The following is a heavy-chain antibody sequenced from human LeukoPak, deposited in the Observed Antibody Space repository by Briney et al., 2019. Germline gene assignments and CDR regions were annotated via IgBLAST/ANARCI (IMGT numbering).Heavy chain of an antibody. CDR3: ARAKFSAYTGNPGARKSSYDMDV. V-gene: IGHV3-74*01. CDR2: INSDGSST. J-gene: IGHJ6*03. CDR1: GFTFSSYW. D-gene: IGHD1-26*01. Sequence: PGGSLRLSCAASGFTFSSYWMHWVRQAPGKGLVWVSRINSDGSSTSYADSVKGRFTISRDNAKNTLYLQMNSLRAEDTAVYYCARAKFSAYTGNPGARKSSYDMDVWGKGTTVTVSS.